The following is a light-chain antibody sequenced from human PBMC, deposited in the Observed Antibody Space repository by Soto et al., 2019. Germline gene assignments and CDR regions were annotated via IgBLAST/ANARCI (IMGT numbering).Light chain of an antibody. J-gene: IGKJ2*01. Sequence: DIQMTQSPSTLSASVGDRVTITCRASQSISSWLAWYQQKPGKAPKLLIYKASSLESGVPSRVSGSGSVTEFTLTISSLQPDDFATYYCHQYNSYFPNTFGQGTKLEIK. CDR2: KAS. V-gene: IGKV1-5*03. CDR3: HQYNSYFPNT. CDR1: QSISSW.